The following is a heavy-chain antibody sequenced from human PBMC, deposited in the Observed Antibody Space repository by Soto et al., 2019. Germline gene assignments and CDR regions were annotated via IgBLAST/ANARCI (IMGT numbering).Heavy chain of an antibody. V-gene: IGHV4-39*01. D-gene: IGHD1-26*01. CDR3: ATVGGSYLAIPSGY. CDR1: GYSISTNNYY. CDR2: ISYIGDT. J-gene: IGHJ4*02. Sequence: QLQLQESGPGLVKPSETLSLTCTVSGYSISTNNYYWGWIRQTPGKGLEWIGSISYIGDTYYNPSRRGRVTISVDTSKNQFSLRLSSVTAADTAVYYCATVGGSYLAIPSGYWGQGTLVTVSS.